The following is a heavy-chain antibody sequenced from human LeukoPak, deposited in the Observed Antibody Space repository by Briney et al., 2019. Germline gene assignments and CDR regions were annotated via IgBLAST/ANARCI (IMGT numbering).Heavy chain of an antibody. J-gene: IGHJ4*02. Sequence: TGGSLRLSCAASGFTFSSYAMSWVRQAPGKGLEWVSVIYSGGSTYYADSVKGRFTISRDNSKNTLYLQMNSLRAEDTAVYYCARDQPSSGYDYWGQGTLVTVSS. D-gene: IGHD6-19*01. V-gene: IGHV3-53*01. CDR2: IYSGGST. CDR1: GFTFSSYA. CDR3: ARDQPSSGYDY.